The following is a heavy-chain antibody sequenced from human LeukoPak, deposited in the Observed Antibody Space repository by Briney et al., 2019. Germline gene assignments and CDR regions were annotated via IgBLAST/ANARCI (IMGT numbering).Heavy chain of an antibody. CDR3: ATGELGQLVIYY. D-gene: IGHD6-6*01. J-gene: IGHJ4*02. V-gene: IGHV1-24*01. CDR2: FDPEDGGK. Sequence: ASVKVSCKVSEYTLTELSMHWVRQAPGKGLEWMGGFDPEDGGKIYAQKFQGRVTMTEDTSTDTAYMELSSLRSEDTAVYYCATGELGQLVIYYWGQGTLVTVSS. CDR1: EYTLTELS.